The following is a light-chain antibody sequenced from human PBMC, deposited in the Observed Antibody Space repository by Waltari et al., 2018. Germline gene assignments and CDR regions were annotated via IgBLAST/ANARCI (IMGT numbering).Light chain of an antibody. CDR2: EVS. J-gene: IGLJ2*01. Sequence: QSALTQPPSASGPPGQSVTISCTGTSSDVGGSHSVSWYQQHPGKAPKLMIYEVSKRPSGVPDRFSGSKSGNTASLTVSGLQAEYEADYYCSSYAGSNNLVFGGGTKLTVL. CDR1: SSDVGGSHS. V-gene: IGLV2-8*01. CDR3: SSYAGSNNLV.